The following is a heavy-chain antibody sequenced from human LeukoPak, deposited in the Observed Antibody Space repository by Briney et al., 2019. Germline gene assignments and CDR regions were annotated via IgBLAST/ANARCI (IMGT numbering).Heavy chain of an antibody. CDR3: AKDSPGVRGGPDY. CDR2: ISLDGSEK. J-gene: IGHJ4*02. D-gene: IGHD3-10*02. CDR1: GFSFATSG. Sequence: GGSLRLSCAASGFSFATSGMHWVRLAPGKGLGWVAFISLDGSEKYYSASVKGRFTLSRDNSRSTLSLQMGSLRSEDTAVYYCAKDSPGVRGGPDYWGQGTLVTVSS. V-gene: IGHV3-30*18.